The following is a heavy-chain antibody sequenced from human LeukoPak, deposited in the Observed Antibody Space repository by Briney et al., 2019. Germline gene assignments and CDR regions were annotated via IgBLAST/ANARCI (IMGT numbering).Heavy chain of an antibody. CDR2: INPSGGST. J-gene: IGHJ3*02. D-gene: IGHD2-21*02. CDR3: ARSMVTVTSDAFDI. Sequence: ASVKVSCKASGYTFTGYYMHWVRQAPGQGLEWMGIINPSGGSTSYAQKFQGRVTMTRDMSTSTVYMELRSLRSDDTAVYYCARSMVTVTSDAFDIWGQGTMVTVSS. CDR1: GYTFTGYY. V-gene: IGHV1-46*01.